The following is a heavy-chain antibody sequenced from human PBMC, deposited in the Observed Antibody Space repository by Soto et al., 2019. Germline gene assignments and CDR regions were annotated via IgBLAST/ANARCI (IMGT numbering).Heavy chain of an antibody. CDR2: IYCSGST. CDR1: GDSISSGDYY. J-gene: IGHJ4*02. V-gene: IGHV4-30-4*01. Sequence: PSETLSLTCTVSGDSISSGDYYWSWIRQPPGKGLEWIGYIYCSGSTYYNPSLKSRVTISVDTSKNQFSLKLSSVTAADTAVYYCSKNGDWKFDYWGQGTLVTVSS. CDR3: SKNGDWKFDY. D-gene: IGHD2-21*01.